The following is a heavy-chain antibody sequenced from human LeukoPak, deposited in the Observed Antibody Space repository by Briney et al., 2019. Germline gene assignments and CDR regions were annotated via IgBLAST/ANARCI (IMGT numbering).Heavy chain of an antibody. Sequence: GGSLRLSCAASGFTLSSYSMNWVRQAPGKGLEWVSSISSSSSYIYYADSVKGRFTISRDNAKNSLYLQMNSLRAEDTAVYYCAREGRGGYNAFDIWGQGTMVTVSS. D-gene: IGHD3-22*01. CDR3: AREGRGGYNAFDI. J-gene: IGHJ3*02. CDR2: ISSSSSYI. V-gene: IGHV3-21*01. CDR1: GFTLSSYS.